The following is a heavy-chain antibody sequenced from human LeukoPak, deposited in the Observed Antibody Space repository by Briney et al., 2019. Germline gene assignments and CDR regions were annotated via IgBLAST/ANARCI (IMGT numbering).Heavy chain of an antibody. CDR3: ARNYDSSGYYYPALYYFDY. CDR1: GYTFTSYG. J-gene: IGHJ4*02. V-gene: IGHV1-18*01. CDR2: ISAYNGNT. Sequence: ASVKVPCKASGYTFTSYGISWVRQAPGQGLEWMGWISAYNGNTNYAQKLQGRVTMTTDTSTSTAYMELRSLRSDDTAVYYCARNYDSSGYYYPALYYFDYWGQGTLVTVSS. D-gene: IGHD3-22*01.